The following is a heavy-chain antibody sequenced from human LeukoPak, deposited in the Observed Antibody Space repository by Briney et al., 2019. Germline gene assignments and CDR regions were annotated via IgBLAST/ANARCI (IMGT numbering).Heavy chain of an antibody. J-gene: IGHJ6*03. Sequence: GASVKVSCKASGYTFTGYYMHWVRQAPGQGLEWMGWINPNSGGTNYAQKFQGRVTMTRDTSISTDYMELSRLRSDDTAVYYCARARRYYYGSGSYYYYYMDVWGKGTTVTVSS. D-gene: IGHD3-10*01. CDR3: ARARRYYYGSGSYYYYYMDV. V-gene: IGHV1-2*02. CDR1: GYTFTGYY. CDR2: INPNSGGT.